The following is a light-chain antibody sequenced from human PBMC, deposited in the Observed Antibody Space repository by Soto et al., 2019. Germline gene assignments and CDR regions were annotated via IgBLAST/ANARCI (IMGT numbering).Light chain of an antibody. V-gene: IGLV1-44*01. CDR2: SSD. CDR1: SSNIGRNT. Sequence: QSVLTQPPSASGTPGQRVTISCSGRSSNIGRNTVKWYRQLPGTAPKLLIGSSDQRPSGVPDRFFGSQSGTSASLAIGGLQSEDEADYICAAWDDSLNAWAFGGGTKLTVL. CDR3: AAWDDSLNAWA. J-gene: IGLJ3*02.